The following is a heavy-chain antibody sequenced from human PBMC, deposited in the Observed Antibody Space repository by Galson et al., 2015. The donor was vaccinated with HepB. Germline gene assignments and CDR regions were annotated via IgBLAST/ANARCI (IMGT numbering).Heavy chain of an antibody. D-gene: IGHD2-15*01. J-gene: IGHJ5*02. CDR1: GFRFGDYA. V-gene: IGHV3-49*04. CDR2: IRSKIYGATT. CDR3: VRDGYCNCGSCYFDT. Sequence: SLRLSCAASGFRFGDYAMNWVRQAPGKGPEWVGFIRSKIYGATTQYAASVKGRFTISRDDSKSIDYLQMSSLKAEDTAVYYCVRDGYCNCGSCYFDTWGQGTLVTVSS.